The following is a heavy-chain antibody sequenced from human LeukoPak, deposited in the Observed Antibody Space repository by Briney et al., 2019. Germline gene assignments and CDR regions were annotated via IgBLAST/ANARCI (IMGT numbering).Heavy chain of an antibody. Sequence: SQTLSLTCAISGDSVSSNSAAWNWIRQSPSRGLEWLGRTYYRAKWYNDYAVSVKSRITINPDTSKNQFSLQLNSVTPEDTAVYYCERVDTAMVTATFDPWGQGTLVTVSS. D-gene: IGHD5-18*01. V-gene: IGHV6-1*01. J-gene: IGHJ5*02. CDR3: ERVDTAMVTATFDP. CDR1: GDSVSSNSAA. CDR2: TYYRAKWYN.